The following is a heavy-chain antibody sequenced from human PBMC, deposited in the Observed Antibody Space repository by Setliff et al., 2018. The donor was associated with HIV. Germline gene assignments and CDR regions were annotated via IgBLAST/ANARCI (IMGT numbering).Heavy chain of an antibody. V-gene: IGHV6-1*01. CDR2: TNYRSKWSN. Sequence: SQTLSLTCAISGDSVSSNTAAWNWIRQSPTRGLEWLGRTNYRSKWSNDYAVSVKSRITINPDTSKNQFSLQLNSVTPEDTAVYYCARDGNSSWYGEADSWGQGTLVTVSS. CDR1: GDSVSSNTAA. CDR3: ARDGNSSWYGEADS. J-gene: IGHJ4*02. D-gene: IGHD6-13*01.